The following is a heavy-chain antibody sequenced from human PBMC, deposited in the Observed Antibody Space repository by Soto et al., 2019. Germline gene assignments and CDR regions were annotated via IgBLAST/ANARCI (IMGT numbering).Heavy chain of an antibody. CDR3: RSYPYHNRIPAYGMDF. CDR1: DYTFNNYW. Sequence: PGESLKISCKGSDYTFNNYWFAWVRQMPGKGLEWMGIIYPSDSDTRYSPSFQGQVTISADKSIITAYLQRSSLTASDNAMYCCRSYPYHNRIPAYGMDFWGQGTTVTVS. CDR2: IYPSDSDT. V-gene: IGHV5-51*01. D-gene: IGHD3-16*02. J-gene: IGHJ6*02.